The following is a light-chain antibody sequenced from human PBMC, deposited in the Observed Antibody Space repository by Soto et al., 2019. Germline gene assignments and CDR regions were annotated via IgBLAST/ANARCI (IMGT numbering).Light chain of an antibody. V-gene: IGLV1-40*01. Sequence: QAVVAQPPSVSGAPGQGVMISCTGTSSNIGAGYDVHWYQQLPGAAPRLLIYGNMYRPSGVPDRFSGFKSGTSVSLAITGLQPEDEADYYCQSYDTSLRAWVFGGGTKVTVL. J-gene: IGLJ3*02. CDR2: GNM. CDR1: SSNIGAGYD. CDR3: QSYDTSLRAWV.